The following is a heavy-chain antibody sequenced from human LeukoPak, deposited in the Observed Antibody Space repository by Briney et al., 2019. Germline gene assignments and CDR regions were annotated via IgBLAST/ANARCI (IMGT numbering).Heavy chain of an antibody. J-gene: IGHJ5*02. CDR2: IFYSGST. Sequence: PSETLSLTCTVSGGSISSHYWSWIRQSPGKGLEWIGYIFYSGSTNYNPSLKSRVAISVDTSKNQFSLKLSSVTAADTAVYYCAREGEGQQLEMGWFDPWGQGTLVTVSS. CDR3: AREGEGQQLEMGWFDP. D-gene: IGHD6-13*01. V-gene: IGHV4-59*11. CDR1: GGSISSHY.